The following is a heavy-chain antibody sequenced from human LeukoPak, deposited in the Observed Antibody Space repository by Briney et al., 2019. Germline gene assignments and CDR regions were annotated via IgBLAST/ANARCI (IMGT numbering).Heavy chain of an antibody. CDR3: ARRAGSYSHSYDY. V-gene: IGHV3-53*01. CDR1: ELTLSDNY. J-gene: IGHJ4*02. CDR2: IYSGGST. Sequence: PGGSLRLSCAASELTLSDNYMSWIRQAPGRGLEWVSFIYSGGSTYYADSVRGRFIISRDTSKNTLYLQMNSLRAEDTAIYYCARRAGSYSHSYDYWGQGTLVTVSS. D-gene: IGHD1-26*01.